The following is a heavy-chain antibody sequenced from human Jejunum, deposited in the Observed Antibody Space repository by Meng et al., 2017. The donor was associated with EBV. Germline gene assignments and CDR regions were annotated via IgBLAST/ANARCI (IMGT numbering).Heavy chain of an antibody. D-gene: IGHD3-16*02. CDR3: ATGQGDSRYNFDS. J-gene: IGHJ4*02. V-gene: IGHV3-74*01. CDR1: VFTLTSYA. CDR2: ISSDGKMI. Sequence: WCDLDQPGDAQIHSSAAHVFTLTSYALHWVRQAQGKGMDWVSRISSDGKMITYADSVKGRFTISRDNAKNTLYLQMNSLRVEDTAVYYCATGQGDSRYNFDSWSQGTLVTVSS.